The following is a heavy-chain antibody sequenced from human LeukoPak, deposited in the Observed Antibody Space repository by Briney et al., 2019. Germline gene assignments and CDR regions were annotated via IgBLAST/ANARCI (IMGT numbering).Heavy chain of an antibody. V-gene: IGHV4-4*02. J-gene: IGHJ4*02. CDR2: IHRSGSP. D-gene: IGHD1-14*01. CDR3: AREILGGFNPGAY. Sequence: SETLSLTRTVSLDSTTSNFWSWVRQPPGKGLEWIGEIHRSGSPNYNPSLQSRVTISIDRSRNQIVLELSSVTAADTAVYYCAREILGGFNPGAYWGQGTLVTVSS. CDR1: LDSTTSNF.